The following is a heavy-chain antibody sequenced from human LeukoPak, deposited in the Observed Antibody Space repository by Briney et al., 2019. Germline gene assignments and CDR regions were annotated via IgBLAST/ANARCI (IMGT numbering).Heavy chain of an antibody. Sequence: SETLSLTCSVSGGAIRSLGYSWGWIRQPPGKGLEWIASMYYTGTTYYNPSLKIRVTMSVDTSKNQFSLNLTSVTAADRAVFFRARSVSAYTGRGWFDPWGQGTLVTVSS. CDR1: GGAIRSLGYS. J-gene: IGHJ5*02. CDR3: ARSVSAYTGRGWFDP. V-gene: IGHV4-39*07. CDR2: MYYTGTT. D-gene: IGHD5-12*01.